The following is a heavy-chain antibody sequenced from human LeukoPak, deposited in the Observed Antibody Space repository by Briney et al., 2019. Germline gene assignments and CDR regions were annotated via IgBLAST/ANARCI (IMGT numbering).Heavy chain of an antibody. CDR1: GFIFNSFA. CDR2: ISSNGGST. Sequence: GGSLRLSCAASGFIFNSFAMHWVRQAPGKGLEYVSAISSNGGSTYYANSVKGRFTISRDNSKNTLYLQMGSLRAEDMAVYYCARGGWDILTGYYWAYDAFDIWGQGTMVTVSS. D-gene: IGHD3-9*01. CDR3: ARGGWDILTGYYWAYDAFDI. V-gene: IGHV3-64*01. J-gene: IGHJ3*02.